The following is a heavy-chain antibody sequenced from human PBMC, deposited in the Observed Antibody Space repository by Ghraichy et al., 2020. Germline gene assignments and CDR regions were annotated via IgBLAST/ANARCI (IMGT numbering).Heavy chain of an antibody. D-gene: IGHD1-26*01. CDR2: IYHSGST. CDR3: ARNEVGATTWFDP. J-gene: IGHJ5*02. CDR1: GGSISSGGYS. V-gene: IGHV4-30-2*01. Sequence: SETLSLTCAVSGGSISSGGYSWSWIRQPPGKGLEWIGYIYHSGSTYYNPSLKRRVTISVDRSKNQFSLKVSPVIAADTAVYYCARNEVGATTWFDPWGQGTLGTVAS.